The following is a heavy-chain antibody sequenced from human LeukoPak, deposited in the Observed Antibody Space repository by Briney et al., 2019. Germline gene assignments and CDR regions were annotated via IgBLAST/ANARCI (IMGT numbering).Heavy chain of an antibody. Sequence: GGSLRLSCAASGFTVSSNYMSWVRQAPGKGLEWVSTTSGSGGTTYYADSVKGRFTISRDSSKNTLYLQMNSLRAEDTAVYHCAKGYTSGWPYYFDYWGQGTLVTVSS. CDR3: AKGYTSGWPYYFDY. J-gene: IGHJ4*02. CDR1: GFTVSSNY. CDR2: TSGSGGTT. V-gene: IGHV3-23*01. D-gene: IGHD6-19*01.